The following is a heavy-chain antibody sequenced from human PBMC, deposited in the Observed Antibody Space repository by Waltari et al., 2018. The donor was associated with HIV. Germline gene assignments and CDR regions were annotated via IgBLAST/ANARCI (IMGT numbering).Heavy chain of an antibody. CDR1: GYPFTIYA. V-gene: IGHV1-18*01. Sequence: QVQLVQSGAEVKTPVASVKVSCKASGYPFTIYAITWVRQAPGQGPEWMEWISTNNGNTNYEQKCQGRVTMTTDASTSTVYMELRSLRSDDTAVYYCARDLYMGRGVISDYWGQGTLVTVSS. J-gene: IGHJ4*02. CDR2: ISTNNGNT. CDR3: ARDLYMGRGVISDY. D-gene: IGHD3-10*01.